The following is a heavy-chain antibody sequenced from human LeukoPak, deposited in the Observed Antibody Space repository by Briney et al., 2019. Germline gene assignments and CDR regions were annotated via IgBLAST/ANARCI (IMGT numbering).Heavy chain of an antibody. Sequence: SETLSLTCTVSGGSISSSSYYWGWIRQPPGKGLEWIGSIYYSGSTYYNPSLKSRVTISVDTSKNQFSLKLSSVTAADTAVYYCARAFSSITIIDLSDYWGQGTLVTVSS. CDR3: ARAFSSITIIDLSDY. CDR2: IYYSGST. D-gene: IGHD3-3*01. CDR1: GGSISSSSYY. J-gene: IGHJ4*02. V-gene: IGHV4-39*01.